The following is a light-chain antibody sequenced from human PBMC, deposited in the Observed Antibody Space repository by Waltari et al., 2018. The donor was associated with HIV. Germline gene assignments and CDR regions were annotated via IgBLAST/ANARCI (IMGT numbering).Light chain of an antibody. Sequence: VMTKSPDFLAVSLGVRDTITRKLSQRVLYSATKKTSLAWYQQKPGKPPKLLISRASTRESGVPARFSGSGSGTDFTLTINNLQAEDVAVYYCQQYYTTPLSFGGGTKVEIK. CDR2: RAS. CDR3: QQYYTTPLS. J-gene: IGKJ4*01. V-gene: IGKV4-1*01. CDR1: QRVLYSATKKTS.